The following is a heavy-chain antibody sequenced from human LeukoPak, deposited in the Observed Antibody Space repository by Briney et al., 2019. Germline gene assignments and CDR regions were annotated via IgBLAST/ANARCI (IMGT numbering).Heavy chain of an antibody. CDR1: GYTFTGYY. Sequence: ASVKVSCKASGYTFTGYYMHWVRQAPGQGLEWMGWINPNSGGTNYAQKLQGRVTMTTDTSTSTAYMELRSLRSDDTAVYYCARAAIHRGYSYGPDYWGQGTLVTVSS. CDR2: INPNSGGT. D-gene: IGHD5-18*01. V-gene: IGHV1-2*02. CDR3: ARAAIHRGYSYGPDY. J-gene: IGHJ4*02.